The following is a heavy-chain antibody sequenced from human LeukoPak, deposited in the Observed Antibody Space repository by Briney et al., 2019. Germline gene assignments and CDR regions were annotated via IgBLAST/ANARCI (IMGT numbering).Heavy chain of an antibody. Sequence: PGGSLRLSCAASGFTFSDYSMHWVRQAPGKGLEWVTIISYDGYKKYYADSVKGRFTISRDNSKNTLFLQMNSLRAEDTAVYYCAKHVGYCSSASCYFDYWGQGTLVTVAS. J-gene: IGHJ4*02. D-gene: IGHD2-2*01. CDR1: GFTFSDYS. CDR2: ISYDGYKK. CDR3: AKHVGYCSSASCYFDY. V-gene: IGHV3-30-3*02.